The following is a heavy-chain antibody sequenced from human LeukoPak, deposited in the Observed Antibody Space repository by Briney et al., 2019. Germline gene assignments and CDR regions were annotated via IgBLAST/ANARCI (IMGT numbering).Heavy chain of an antibody. V-gene: IGHV3-23*01. D-gene: IGHD3-16*01. CDR1: GFTFSSYT. CDR3: ARDRSRGDPWSVDY. Sequence: GGSLRLSCVASGFTFSSYTMSWVRRAPGKGLEWVSGINKSGGSTYYADSVKGRFTISRDNSKNTLYLQMNSLRAEDTAVYYCARDRSRGDPWSVDYWGQGTLVTVTS. CDR2: INKSGGST. J-gene: IGHJ4*02.